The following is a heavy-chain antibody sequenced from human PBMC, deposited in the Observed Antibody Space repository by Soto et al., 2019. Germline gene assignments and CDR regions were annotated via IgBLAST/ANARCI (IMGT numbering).Heavy chain of an antibody. Sequence: QVQLVESGGGVAKPGGSLRLSGAALGSIFRTYGLHWVRQAPGKGLEWVAVISYDGSNQYYEDSVKGRFTISRDNSKNTLYLQMNSLRVEDTAVYYCAKSWSGSHGAFDMWGQGTMVTVSA. D-gene: IGHD2-8*02. V-gene: IGHV3-30*18. CDR2: ISYDGSNQ. CDR3: AKSWSGSHGAFDM. CDR1: GSIFRTYG. J-gene: IGHJ3*02.